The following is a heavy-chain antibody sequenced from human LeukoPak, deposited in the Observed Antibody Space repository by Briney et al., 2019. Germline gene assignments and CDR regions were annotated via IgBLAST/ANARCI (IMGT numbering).Heavy chain of an antibody. V-gene: IGHV1-18*01. CDR3: ARDRRQQLVNDAFDI. CDR1: GYTFTSYG. Sequence: ASVKVSCKASGYTFTSYGISWVRQAPGQGLEWMGWISAYNGNTNYAQKLQGRVTMTTDTSTSTAYMELRSLRSDDTAVYYCARDRRQQLVNDAFDIWGQGTMVTVSS. J-gene: IGHJ3*02. CDR2: ISAYNGNT. D-gene: IGHD6-13*01.